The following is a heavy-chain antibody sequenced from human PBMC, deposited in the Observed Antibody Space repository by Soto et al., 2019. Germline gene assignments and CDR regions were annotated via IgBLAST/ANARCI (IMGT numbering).Heavy chain of an antibody. D-gene: IGHD2-15*01. Sequence: LTCTVSGGSITTGGYYWSWIRQLPGKGLEWIGHRYYSESTYYNPSLKSRVSISLDTSKNQFSLKLSFVTAADTAMYYCARTKCSGGSCYSWSLDYWGQGTPVTVSS. CDR2: RYYSEST. J-gene: IGHJ4*02. CDR3: ARTKCSGGSCYSWSLDY. V-gene: IGHV4-31*03. CDR1: GGSITTGGYY.